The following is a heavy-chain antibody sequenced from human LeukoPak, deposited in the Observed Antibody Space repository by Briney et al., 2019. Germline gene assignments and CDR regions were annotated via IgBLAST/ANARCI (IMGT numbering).Heavy chain of an antibody. Sequence: GGSLRLSCAASGFTFSSYGMHWVRQAPGKGLEWVAVISYDGSNKYYADSVKGRFTISRDNSKNTLYLQMNSLRAEDTAVYYCATYDSSGYYLGLFDYWGQGTLVTVCS. CDR2: ISYDGSNK. CDR3: ATYDSSGYYLGLFDY. CDR1: GFTFSSYG. V-gene: IGHV3-30*03. J-gene: IGHJ4*02. D-gene: IGHD3-22*01.